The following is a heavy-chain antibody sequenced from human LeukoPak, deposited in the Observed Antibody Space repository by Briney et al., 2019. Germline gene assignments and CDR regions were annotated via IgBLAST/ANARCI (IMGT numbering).Heavy chain of an antibody. J-gene: IGHJ6*02. D-gene: IGHD6-6*01. CDR2: ISYDGSNK. CDR3: AREYSSSRYYYYGMDV. V-gene: IGHV3-30-3*01. Sequence: GGSLRLSCAASGFTFSSCAMHWVRQAPGKGLERVAVISYDGSNKYYADSVKGRFTISRDNSKNTLYLQMNSLRAEDTAVYYCAREYSSSRYYYYGMDVWGQGTTVTVSS. CDR1: GFTFSSCA.